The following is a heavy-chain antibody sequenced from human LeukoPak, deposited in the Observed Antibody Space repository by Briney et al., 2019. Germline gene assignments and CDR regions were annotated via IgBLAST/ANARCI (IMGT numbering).Heavy chain of an antibody. CDR1: GDSISSSSYY. Sequence: SETLSLTCTVSGDSISSSSYYWGWIRQPPGKRLEWIGSIHFGETAYNPSLKSRVTISLDTSNNQFSLRLSFVTAADTAVYYCARLERSGTSGGAYWGQGTLFTVSS. CDR3: ARLERSGTSGGAY. D-gene: IGHD1-26*01. CDR2: IHFGET. V-gene: IGHV4-39*07. J-gene: IGHJ1*01.